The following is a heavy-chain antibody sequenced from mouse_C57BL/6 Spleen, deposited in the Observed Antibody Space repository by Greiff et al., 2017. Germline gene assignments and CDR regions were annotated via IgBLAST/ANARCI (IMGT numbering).Heavy chain of an antibody. Sequence: QVQLQQSGAELVRPGPSVKMSCKASGYTFTNYWIGWAKQRPGHGLEWIGDIYPGGGYTNYNEKFKGKATLTADKSSSTAYMQFSSLTSEDSAIYYCARGRDYDYDGGFAYWGQGTLVTVSA. V-gene: IGHV1-63*01. CDR1: GYTFTNYW. CDR2: IYPGGGYT. J-gene: IGHJ3*01. D-gene: IGHD2-4*01. CDR3: ARGRDYDYDGGFAY.